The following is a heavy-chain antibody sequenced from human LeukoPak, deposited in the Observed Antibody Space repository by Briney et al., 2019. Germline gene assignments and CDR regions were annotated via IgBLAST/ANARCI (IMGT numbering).Heavy chain of an antibody. J-gene: IGHJ5*02. V-gene: IGHV4-34*01. Sequence: PSETLSLTCAIHVGSFSGSYCRWIRQPRGKGLEWIGEINHSGRTNSNPSLKGRVAISVDTSKNQFPLKLSSVTAADTAVYYCARSAITYRSSENWFDPWGQGTLVTVSS. CDR1: VGSFSGSY. D-gene: IGHD6-6*01. CDR2: INHSGRT. CDR3: ARSAITYRSSENWFDP.